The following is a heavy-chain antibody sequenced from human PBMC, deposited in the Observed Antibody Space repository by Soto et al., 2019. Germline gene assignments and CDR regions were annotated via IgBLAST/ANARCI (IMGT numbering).Heavy chain of an antibody. CDR2: ISAYNGNT. D-gene: IGHD2-15*01. V-gene: IGHV1-18*01. Sequence: QVQLVQSGAEVKKPGASVKVSCKASGYIFTSYGISWVRQAPGQGLEWMGWISAYNGNTNYAQKLQGRVTMTTDTSTSTAYMELRSLRSDDTSVYYCARVGLRGVVVVAATLADYWGQGTLVTVSS. CDR1: GYIFTSYG. CDR3: ARVGLRGVVVVAATLADY. J-gene: IGHJ4*02.